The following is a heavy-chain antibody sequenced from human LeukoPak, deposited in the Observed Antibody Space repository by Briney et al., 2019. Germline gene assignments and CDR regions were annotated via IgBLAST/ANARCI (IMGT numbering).Heavy chain of an antibody. D-gene: IGHD3-10*01. J-gene: IGHJ4*02. V-gene: IGHV3-48*01. CDR3: ARDMVRGELDY. CDR1: GFTXSGYS. CDR2: ISSSSSTI. Sequence: GSLRLSXXASGFTXSGYSMNWVRQAPGKGLEGVSYISSSSSTIYYADSVKGRFTISRDNAKNSLYLQMNSLRAEDTAVYYCARDMVRGELDYWGQGTLVTVSS.